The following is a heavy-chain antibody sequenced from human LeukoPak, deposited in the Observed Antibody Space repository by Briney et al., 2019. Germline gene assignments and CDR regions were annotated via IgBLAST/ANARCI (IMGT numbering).Heavy chain of an antibody. CDR3: ARLGYCSSTSCH. CDR1: GGSFSGYY. Sequence: SSETLSLTCAVYGGSFSGYYWSWIRQPPGKGLEWIGEINHSGSTNYNPSLKSRVTISVDTSKNQFSLKLSSVTAADTAVYYCARLGYCSSTSCHWGQGTLVTVSS. V-gene: IGHV4-34*01. CDR2: INHSGST. J-gene: IGHJ4*02. D-gene: IGHD2-2*01.